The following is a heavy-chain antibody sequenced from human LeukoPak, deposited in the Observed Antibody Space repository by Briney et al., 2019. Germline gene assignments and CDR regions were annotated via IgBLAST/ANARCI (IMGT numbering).Heavy chain of an antibody. CDR3: AKDTPYFDY. CDR2: FSAGGGST. V-gene: IGHV3-23*01. CDR1: GFTFSSYA. J-gene: IGHJ4*02. Sequence: GGSRRLSCAASGFTFSSYAMSWVRQAPGKGLEWVSGFSAGGGSTYYADSVKGRFTISRDNSKNTLYLQMNSLRAEDTAVYYCAKDTPYFDYWGQGTLVTVSS.